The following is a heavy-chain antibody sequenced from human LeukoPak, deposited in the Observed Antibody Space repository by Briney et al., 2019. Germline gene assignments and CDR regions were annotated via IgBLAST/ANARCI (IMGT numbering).Heavy chain of an antibody. CDR1: GGSISIGSYY. V-gene: IGHV4-61*02. D-gene: IGHD3-16*01. J-gene: IGHJ4*02. CDR2: IYTSGST. Sequence: SQTLSLTCTVSGGSISIGSYYWSWLRQPAGKGLEWIGRIYTSGSTNYNPSLKSPVTISVATSKNQFSLKLRSVTAAATAVYYCARALSWGSSFFDYWGQGTLVTVSS. CDR3: ARALSWGSSFFDY.